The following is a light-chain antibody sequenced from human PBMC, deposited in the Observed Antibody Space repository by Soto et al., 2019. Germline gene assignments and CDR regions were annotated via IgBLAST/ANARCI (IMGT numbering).Light chain of an antibody. J-gene: IGKJ5*01. Sequence: DIQLTQSPSSLSASVGDRVTITCQASQNINNYLNWYQQKPGRAPKLLIYDASNLEAGVPSRFRGSGSGTDFTFTISRLKPEDIATYYCQQYENLPTFGKGTRREIK. CDR3: QQYENLPT. CDR2: DAS. V-gene: IGKV1-33*01. CDR1: QNINNY.